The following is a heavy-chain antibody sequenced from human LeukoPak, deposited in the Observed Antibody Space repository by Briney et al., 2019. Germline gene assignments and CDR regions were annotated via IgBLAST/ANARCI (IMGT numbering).Heavy chain of an antibody. D-gene: IGHD6-19*01. CDR2: INSDGSST. J-gene: IGHJ4*02. Sequence: PGGSLRLSCAASGFTSSSYWMHWVRQAPGKGLVWVSRINSDGSSTSYADSVKGRFTISRDNAKNTLYLQMNSLRAEDTAVYYCAKDSPNKQWLMDYWGQGTLVTVSS. CDR1: GFTSSSYW. CDR3: AKDSPNKQWLMDY. V-gene: IGHV3-74*01.